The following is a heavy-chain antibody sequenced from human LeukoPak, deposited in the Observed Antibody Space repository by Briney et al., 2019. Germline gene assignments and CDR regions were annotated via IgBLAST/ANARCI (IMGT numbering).Heavy chain of an antibody. D-gene: IGHD5-12*01. CDR1: GDSVSGNNGA. J-gene: IGHJ4*02. V-gene: IGHV6-1*01. Sequence: SQTLSLTCAISGDSVSGNNGAWNWIRQSPSGGLEWLGRTYYTSKWYIDYAVSVKNRITINPDTSRNQFSLQLNSVTPEDTAVYYCARGWLRSYFDFWGQGTLVIVSS. CDR2: TYYTSKWYI. CDR3: ARGWLRSYFDF.